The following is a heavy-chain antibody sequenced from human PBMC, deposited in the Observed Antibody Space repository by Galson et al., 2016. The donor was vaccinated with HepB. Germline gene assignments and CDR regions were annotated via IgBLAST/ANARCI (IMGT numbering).Heavy chain of an antibody. J-gene: IGHJ4*02. CDR3: ARGDSGCCPDY. CDR2: ISSSGRHT. Sequence: SLRLSCAASGFTFSDYYLNWVRQAPGKGLEWVSYISSSGRHTDYADSVKGRFTISRDNAQNSLYLQMNSLRAEHTAVCCCARGDSGCCPDYWGPGTLVTVS. CDR1: GFTFSDYY. V-gene: IGHV3-11*06. D-gene: IGHD6-19*01.